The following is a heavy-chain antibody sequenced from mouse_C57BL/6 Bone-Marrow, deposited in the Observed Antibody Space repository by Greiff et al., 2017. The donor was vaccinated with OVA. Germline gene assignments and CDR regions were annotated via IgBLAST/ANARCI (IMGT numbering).Heavy chain of an antibody. D-gene: IGHD2-4*01. J-gene: IGHJ3*01. V-gene: IGHV1-55*01. Sequence: VQLQQSGAELVKPGASVKMSCKASGYTFTSYWITWVKQRPGQGLEWIGDIYPGSGSTNYNEKFKSKATLTVDTSSSTAYMQLSSLTSEDSAVYYCASSYDYDPLFAYWGQGTLVTVSA. CDR3: ASSYDYDPLFAY. CDR2: IYPGSGST. CDR1: GYTFTSYW.